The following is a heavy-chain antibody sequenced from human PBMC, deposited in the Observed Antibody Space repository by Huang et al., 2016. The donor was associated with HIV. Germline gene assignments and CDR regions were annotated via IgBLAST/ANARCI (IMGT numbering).Heavy chain of an antibody. CDR1: GYRFSSYL. D-gene: IGHD6-6*01. Sequence: VQLVQSGAEVKKTGESLKISCRGSGYRFSSYLIAWVRQRPGQGLEWMVIIFPDYSDTTYRPSFEGQVTISADTAIGTAYLQWGSLKAADTAMYYCARRFSSSSGYFDYWGQGSLVTVSS. V-gene: IGHV5-51*01. CDR3: ARRFSSSSGYFDY. J-gene: IGHJ4*02. CDR2: IFPDYSDT.